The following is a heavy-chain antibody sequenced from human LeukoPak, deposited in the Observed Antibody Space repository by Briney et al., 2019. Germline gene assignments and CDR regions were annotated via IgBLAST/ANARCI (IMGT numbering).Heavy chain of an antibody. J-gene: IGHJ4*02. Sequence: ASVKVPCKASGYTFNHYYMHWVRPAPGQGLAWTGIINSSGGSISYAQKYQDRVTKTRDTSASTVYIELSSLNFEHTAVYYCAREGPYSDSSRARFDYWGQGTLVSVSS. V-gene: IGHV1-46*02. CDR3: AREGPYSDSSRARFDY. CDR2: INSSGGSI. CDR1: GYTFNHYY. D-gene: IGHD6-6*01.